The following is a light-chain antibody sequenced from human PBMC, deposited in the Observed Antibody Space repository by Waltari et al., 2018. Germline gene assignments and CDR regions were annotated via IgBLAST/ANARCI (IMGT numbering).Light chain of an antibody. Sequence: QSVLTQPPSASGTPGQRVTISCSGSSSNIGSNTVNWYQQLPGTAPKLLIYSNVQRPSGVPYRFSCSKSGTSASLAISGLQSEDEADYYCAAWDDSLNGVVFGGGTKLTVL. CDR2: SNV. J-gene: IGLJ2*01. V-gene: IGLV1-44*01. CDR1: SSNIGSNT. CDR3: AAWDDSLNGVV.